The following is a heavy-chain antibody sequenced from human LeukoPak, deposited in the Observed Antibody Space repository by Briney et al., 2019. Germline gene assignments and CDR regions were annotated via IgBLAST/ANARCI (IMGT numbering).Heavy chain of an antibody. V-gene: IGHV3-21*01. CDR1: GFTFSSYS. CDR3: ATTPSGWPDY. J-gene: IGHJ4*02. CDR2: ISSSSSYI. D-gene: IGHD6-19*01. Sequence: GGSLRLSCAASGFTFSSYSMNWVRQAPGKGLEWVSSISSSSSYIYYADSVKGRLTISRDNAKNSLYLQMNSLRAEDTAVYYCATTPSGWPDYWGQGTLVTVSS.